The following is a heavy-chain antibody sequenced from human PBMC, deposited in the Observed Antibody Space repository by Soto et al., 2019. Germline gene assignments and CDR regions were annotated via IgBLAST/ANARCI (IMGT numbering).Heavy chain of an antibody. CDR3: ARDYYYGGNSPYPYYYGMDV. D-gene: IGHD3-16*01. CDR1: GFTFSDYY. J-gene: IGHJ6*02. Sequence: VGSLRLSCAASGFTFSDYYMSWIRQAPGKGLEWVSYISSSSSYTNYADSVKGRFTISRDNAKNSLYLQMNSLRAEDTAVYYCARDYYYGGNSPYPYYYGMDVWGQGTTVTVSS. V-gene: IGHV3-11*06. CDR2: ISSSSSYT.